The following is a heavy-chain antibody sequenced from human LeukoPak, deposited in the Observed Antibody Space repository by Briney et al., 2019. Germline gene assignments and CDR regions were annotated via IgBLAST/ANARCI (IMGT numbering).Heavy chain of an antibody. CDR3: XXXXXXXXSGGSCYLSHYFDY. CDR2: IYYSGST. Sequence: SETLSLTCTVSGGSISSSSYYWGWIRQPPGKGLEWIGSIYYSGSTYYNPSLKSRVTISVDTSKNQFSLKLSSVTAADTAVYYXXXXXXXXXSGGSCYLSHYFDYWGQGTLVTVSS. D-gene: IGHD2-15*01. J-gene: IGHJ4*02. CDR1: GGSISSSSYY. V-gene: IGHV4-39*01.